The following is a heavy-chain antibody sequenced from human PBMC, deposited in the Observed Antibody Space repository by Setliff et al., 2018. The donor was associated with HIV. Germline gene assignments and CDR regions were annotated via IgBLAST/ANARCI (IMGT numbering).Heavy chain of an antibody. Sequence: ASVKVSCKASGYTFTGYYMHWVRQAPGQGLEWMGWINPNSGGTNYAQKFQGRVTMTRDTSITTAYMELSRLRSDDTAVYYCARDGIAVAGTLPFDYWGQGTLVTVSA. J-gene: IGHJ4*02. V-gene: IGHV1-2*02. CDR3: ARDGIAVAGTLPFDY. D-gene: IGHD6-19*01. CDR2: INPNSGGT. CDR1: GYTFTGYY.